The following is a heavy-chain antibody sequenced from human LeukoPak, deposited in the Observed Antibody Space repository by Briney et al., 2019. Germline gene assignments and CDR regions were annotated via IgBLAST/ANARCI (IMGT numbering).Heavy chain of an antibody. D-gene: IGHD3-22*01. Sequence: PSETLSLTCTVSGGSISSYYWSWIRQPPGKGLEWIGYIYYSGSTNYNPSLKSRVTISVDTSKNQFSLKLSSVTAADTAVYYCARASDGYDSSGYYYPPHSIFDYWGQGTLVTVSS. CDR3: ARASDGYDSSGYYYPPHSIFDY. CDR2: IYYSGST. J-gene: IGHJ4*02. CDR1: GGSISSYY. V-gene: IGHV4-59*01.